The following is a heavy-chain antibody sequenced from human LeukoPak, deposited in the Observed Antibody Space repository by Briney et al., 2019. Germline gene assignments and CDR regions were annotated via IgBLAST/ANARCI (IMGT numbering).Heavy chain of an antibody. D-gene: IGHD6-6*01. V-gene: IGHV3-21*01. J-gene: IGHJ4*02. Sequence: GGSLRLSCAASGFTFSTYYMNWVRQAPGKGLEWVSFITGSSSYIYYTDSVKGRFTISRDNTKNSLFLQMNSLRDEDTAVYYCASGFSSSPYFDYWGQGTLVTVSS. CDR1: GFTFSTYY. CDR3: ASGFSSSPYFDY. CDR2: ITGSSSYI.